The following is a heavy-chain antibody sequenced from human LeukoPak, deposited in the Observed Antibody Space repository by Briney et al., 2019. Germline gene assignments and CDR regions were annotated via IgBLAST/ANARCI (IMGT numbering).Heavy chain of an antibody. CDR3: ASAITMVRGVIDWYYYYYMDV. CDR1: GYTFTSYD. CDR2: MNPNSGNT. D-gene: IGHD3-10*01. Sequence: ASVKVSCKASGYTFTSYDINWVRQATGQGLEWMGWMNPNSGNTGYAQKFQGRVTITRNTSISTAYMELSSLRSEDTAVYYCASAITMVRGVIDWYYYYYMDVWGKGTTVTVSS. J-gene: IGHJ6*03. V-gene: IGHV1-8*03.